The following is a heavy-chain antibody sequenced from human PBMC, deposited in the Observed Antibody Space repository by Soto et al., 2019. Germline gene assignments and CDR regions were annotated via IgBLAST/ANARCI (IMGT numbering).Heavy chain of an antibody. J-gene: IGHJ6*02. Sequence: QVQLVQSGAEVKKPGASVKVSCKASGYTFTSYYIHWVRQAPGQGLEWMGIINPSSGGTSYAQKSQGRVTMTRDTSTGTVYMHLSSLRSEDAAVFYCARESRAMDVWGQGTTVTVSS. V-gene: IGHV1-46*01. CDR2: INPSSGGT. CDR1: GYTFTSYY. CDR3: ARESRAMDV.